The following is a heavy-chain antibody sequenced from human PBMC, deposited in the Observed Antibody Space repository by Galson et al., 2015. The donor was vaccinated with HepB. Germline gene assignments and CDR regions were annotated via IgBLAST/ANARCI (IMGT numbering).Heavy chain of an antibody. J-gene: IGHJ3*02. CDR2: ISSSSSYI. V-gene: IGHV3-21*01. D-gene: IGHD4-17*01. CDR3: AKEGADYGDYARQGGATDAFDI. CDR1: GFTFSSYS. Sequence: SLRLSCAASGFTFSSYSMNWVRQAPGKGLEWVSSISSSSSYIYYADSVKGRFTISRDNAKNSLYLQMNSLRAEDTAVYYCAKEGADYGDYARQGGATDAFDIWGQGTMVTVSS.